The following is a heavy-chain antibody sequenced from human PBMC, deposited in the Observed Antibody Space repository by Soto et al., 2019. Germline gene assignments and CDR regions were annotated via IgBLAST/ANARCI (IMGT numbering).Heavy chain of an antibody. Sequence: QERLVQSGAEVRKPGSSVKVSCKVTGGTSTRYAINWVRQAPGQGLEWMGGIVPMFGTSKYAQKFQGRVTITADTSTNIAYMELRSLRSEDTDVYYCNRGYEYDFWSGYLWGQGTLVSVSS. CDR1: GGTSTRYA. D-gene: IGHD3-3*01. V-gene: IGHV1-69*06. CDR2: IVPMFGTS. J-gene: IGHJ4*02. CDR3: NRGYEYDFWSGYL.